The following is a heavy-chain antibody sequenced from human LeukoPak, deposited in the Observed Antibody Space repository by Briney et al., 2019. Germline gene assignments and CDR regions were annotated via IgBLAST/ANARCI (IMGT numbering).Heavy chain of an antibody. V-gene: IGHV4-59*08. D-gene: IGHD6-13*01. Sequence: SETLSLTCSISGGSIGSYYWHWIRQPPGKGLEWIGYIYDSGSTNYNPSVKSRVTISVATSKNQFSLKLTSVTAADTAVYYCARHDRVGSWYEPFFDYWGQGTLVTVSS. CDR1: GGSIGSYY. CDR3: ARHDRVGSWYEPFFDY. CDR2: IYDSGST. J-gene: IGHJ4*02.